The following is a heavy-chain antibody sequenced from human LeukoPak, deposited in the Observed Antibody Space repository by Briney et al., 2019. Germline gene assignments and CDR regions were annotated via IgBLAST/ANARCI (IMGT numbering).Heavy chain of an antibody. CDR2: INWNGGST. CDR1: GFTFDDYG. D-gene: IGHD4-17*01. CDR3: ASTYGDRYYFDY. V-gene: IGHV3-20*04. Sequence: TGGSLRLSCAASGFTFDDYGMSWVRHAPGKGLEWVSGINWNGGSTGYADSVKGRFTISRDNAKNSLYLQMNSLRAEDTAVYYCASTYGDRYYFDYWGQGTLVTVSS. J-gene: IGHJ4*02.